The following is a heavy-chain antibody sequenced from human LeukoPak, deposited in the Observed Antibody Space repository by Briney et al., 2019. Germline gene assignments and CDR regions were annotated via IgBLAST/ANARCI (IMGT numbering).Heavy chain of an antibody. CDR2: IYYSGST. Sequence: SETLSLTCTVSGGSISSYYWSWIRQPPGKGLEWIGYIYYSGSTNYNPSLKSRVTISVDTSKNQFSLKLSSVTAADTAVYYCARVDYGDYIFDYWGQGTLVTVSS. CDR3: ARVDYGDYIFDY. V-gene: IGHV4-59*01. CDR1: GGSISSYY. D-gene: IGHD4-17*01. J-gene: IGHJ4*02.